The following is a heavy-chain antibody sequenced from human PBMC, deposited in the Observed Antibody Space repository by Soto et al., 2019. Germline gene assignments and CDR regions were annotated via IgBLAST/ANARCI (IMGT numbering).Heavy chain of an antibody. D-gene: IGHD6-19*01. V-gene: IGHV1-69*01. CDR3: ARVEAGSGWYRGPYYYYGMDV. CDR2: IIPIFGTA. J-gene: IGHJ6*02. CDR1: GGTFSSYA. Sequence: QVQLVQSGAEVKKPGSSVKVSCKASGGTFSSYAISWVQQAPGQGLEWMGGIIPIFGTANYAQKFQGRVTITADESTSTAYMELSSLRSEDTAVYYCARVEAGSGWYRGPYYYYGMDVCGQGTTVTVSS.